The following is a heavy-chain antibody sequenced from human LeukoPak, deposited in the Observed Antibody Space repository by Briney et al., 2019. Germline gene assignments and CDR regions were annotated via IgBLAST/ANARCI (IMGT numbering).Heavy chain of an antibody. CDR2: ISYDGSNK. CDR1: GFTFSSYA. CDR3: ASSRWLGSRVY. Sequence: PGRSLRLSCAASGFTFSSYAMHWVRQAPGKGLEWVAVISYDGSNKYYADSVKGRFTISRDNSKNTLYLQMGSLRAEDMAVYYCASSRWLGSRVYWGQGTLVTVSS. D-gene: IGHD6-19*01. V-gene: IGHV3-30*14. J-gene: IGHJ4*02.